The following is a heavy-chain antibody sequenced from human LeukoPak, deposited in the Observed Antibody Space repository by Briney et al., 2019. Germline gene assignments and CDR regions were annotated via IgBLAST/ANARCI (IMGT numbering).Heavy chain of an antibody. Sequence: KPSETLSLTCTVSGGSISSSSYYWGWIRQPPGKGLEWIGYIYTSGSTNYNPSLKSRVTISVDTSKNQFSLKLSSVTAADTAVYYCARGGYYYYYYMDVWGQGTLVAVSS. D-gene: IGHD3-16*01. CDR3: ARGGYYYYYYMDV. CDR2: IYTSGST. V-gene: IGHV4-61*05. CDR1: GGSISSSSYY. J-gene: IGHJ6*03.